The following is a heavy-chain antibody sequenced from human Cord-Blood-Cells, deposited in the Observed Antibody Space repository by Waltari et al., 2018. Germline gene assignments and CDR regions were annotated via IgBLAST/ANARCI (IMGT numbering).Heavy chain of an antibody. D-gene: IGHD2-15*01. Sequence: GGSLRLSCAASGFTFSSYWMHWVRQAPGKGLVWVSRINSDGSSTSYADSVKGRFTISRDNAKNTLYLQMNSLRAEDTAVYYCARHCSGGSCYSRSGDAFDIWGQGTMVTVSS. CDR3: ARHCSGGSCYSRSGDAFDI. CDR1: GFTFSSYW. J-gene: IGHJ3*02. V-gene: IGHV3-74*01. CDR2: INSDGSST.